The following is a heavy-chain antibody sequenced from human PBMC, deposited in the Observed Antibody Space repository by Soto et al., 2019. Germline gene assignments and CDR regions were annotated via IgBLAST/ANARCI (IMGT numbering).Heavy chain of an antibody. CDR1: GGSISSGGYS. Sequence: SETLSLTCAVSGGSISSGGYSWSWIRQPPGKGLEWIGYIYHSGSTYYNPSLKSRVTISIDTSKNQISLKLSSVTAADTAVYYCVRTFPPAPRVVLSHNWFVPWGPGTLVTVSS. V-gene: IGHV4-30-2*02. CDR3: VRTFPPAPRVVLSHNWFVP. CDR2: IYHSGST. J-gene: IGHJ5*02. D-gene: IGHD2-2*01.